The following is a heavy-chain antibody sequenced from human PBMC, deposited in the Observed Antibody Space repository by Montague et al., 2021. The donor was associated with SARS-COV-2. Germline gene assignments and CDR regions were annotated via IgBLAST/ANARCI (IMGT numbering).Heavy chain of an antibody. CDR1: GGSISSTSYY. D-gene: IGHD2-21*02. V-gene: IGHV4-39*01. CDR2: IYYSGST. J-gene: IGHJ6*04. CDR3: ASPIVVVTAPNYYGMDV. Sequence: SETLSLTCSVSGGSISSTSYYWGWIRQPPGKGLEWIGSIYYSGSTYYNPSLRSRVTISVDTSKNQFSLKLSSVTAADTAVYYYASPIVVVTAPNYYGMDVWGKGTTVTVSS.